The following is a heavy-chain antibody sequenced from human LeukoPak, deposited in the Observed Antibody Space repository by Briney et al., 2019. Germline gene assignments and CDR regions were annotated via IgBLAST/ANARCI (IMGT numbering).Heavy chain of an antibody. CDR2: INRG. Sequence: SETLSLTCAVYGGSFSDYYWTWIRQAPGKGLEWIGEINRGDYSPSLKSRVTISVDTSKNQFSLKLTSVTAADTGVYYCARGSSHFDKWGQGTLVTVSS. J-gene: IGHJ4*02. CDR3: ARGSSHFDK. V-gene: IGHV4-34*01. CDR1: GGSFSDYY.